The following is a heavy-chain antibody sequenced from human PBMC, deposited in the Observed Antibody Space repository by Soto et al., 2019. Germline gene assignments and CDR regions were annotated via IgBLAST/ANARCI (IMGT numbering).Heavy chain of an antibody. J-gene: IGHJ6*02. CDR2: IYHSGST. Sequence: SETLSLTCAVSGGSISSSNWWSWVRQPPGKGLEWIGEIYHSGSTNYNPSLKSRVTISVDKSKNQFSLKLSSVTAADTAVYYCARDRKGSSSSGKDYYYGMDVWGQGPTVTVSS. V-gene: IGHV4-4*02. CDR3: ARDRKGSSSSGKDYYYGMDV. D-gene: IGHD6-6*01. CDR1: GGSISSSNW.